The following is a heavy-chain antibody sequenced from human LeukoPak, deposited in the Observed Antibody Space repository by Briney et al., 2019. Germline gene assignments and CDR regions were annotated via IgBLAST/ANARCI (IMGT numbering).Heavy chain of an antibody. CDR1: DDSFSSHY. CDR3: ARDLVTVTKGFDI. CDR2: ISYIGST. J-gene: IGHJ3*02. D-gene: IGHD4-17*01. Sequence: SETLSLTCAVSDDSFSSHYWTWIWQPPGKGLEWIGYISYIGSTNYNPSLKSRVTISIDTSRNQFSLRLSSVTAADTAVYYCARDLVTVTKGFDIWGQGTMVSVSS. V-gene: IGHV4-59*11.